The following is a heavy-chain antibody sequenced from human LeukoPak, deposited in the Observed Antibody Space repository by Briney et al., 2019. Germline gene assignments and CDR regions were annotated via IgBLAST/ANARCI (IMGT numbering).Heavy chain of an antibody. CDR2: IHYSGRP. J-gene: IGHJ6*02. D-gene: IGHD3-16*01. V-gene: IGHV4-59*11. CDR3: ARFGVDYDMDV. CDR1: GGSISGHY. Sequence: SETLSLTCTVSGGSISGHYWTWIRQPPGKGLEWIGQIHYSGRPDYNPSLKSRITISVDTSKNQLSLKVTSVTGADTAVYCCARFGVDYDMDVWGQGTTVTVSS.